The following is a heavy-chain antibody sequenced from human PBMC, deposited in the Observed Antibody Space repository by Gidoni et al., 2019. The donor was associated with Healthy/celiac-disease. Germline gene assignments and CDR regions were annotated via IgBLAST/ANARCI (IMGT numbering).Heavy chain of an antibody. J-gene: IGHJ4*02. CDR2: IIPIFGTA. CDR1: GGTFSSYA. CDR3: ARGLAGYDSSGYYYANSDY. Sequence: QVQLVQSGAEVKKPGASVKVSCKASGGTFSSYAISWVRQAPGQGREWMGGIIPIFGTANYAQKFQGRVTITADESTSTAYMELSSLRSEDTAVYYCARGLAGYDSSGYYYANSDYWGQGTLVTVSS. D-gene: IGHD3-22*01. V-gene: IGHV1-69*01.